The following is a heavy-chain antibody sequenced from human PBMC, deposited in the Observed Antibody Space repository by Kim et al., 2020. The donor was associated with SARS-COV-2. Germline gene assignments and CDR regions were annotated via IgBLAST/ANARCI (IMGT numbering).Heavy chain of an antibody. J-gene: IGHJ6*03. V-gene: IGHV5-51*01. CDR2: IYPADSEI. CDR1: GYDFSKFW. D-gene: IGHD3-16*01. Sequence: GESLKISCKASGYDFSKFWIGWVRQVPGKGLELMGFIYPADSEIRYSPSFKGRVSISADESVDTAYMQWNSLKASDTATYYCARHGGLCSFSDCYFYIYYRDVWGKGTTVIVSS. CDR3: ARHGGLCSFSDCYFYIYYRDV.